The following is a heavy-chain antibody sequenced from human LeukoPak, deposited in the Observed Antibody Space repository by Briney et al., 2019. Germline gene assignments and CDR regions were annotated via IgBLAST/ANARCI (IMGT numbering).Heavy chain of an antibody. CDR2: IIPILGIA. CDR1: GGTFSSYA. J-gene: IGHJ6*02. D-gene: IGHD3-10*01. V-gene: IGHV1-69*04. CDR3: ASPYYYGSGSPYYYYGMDV. Sequence: SVKVSCKASGGTFSSYAISWVRQAPGQGLEWMGRIIPILGIANYAQKFQGRVTITADKSTTTAYMELSSLRSEDTAVSYCASPYYYGSGSPYYYYGMDVWGQGTTVTVSS.